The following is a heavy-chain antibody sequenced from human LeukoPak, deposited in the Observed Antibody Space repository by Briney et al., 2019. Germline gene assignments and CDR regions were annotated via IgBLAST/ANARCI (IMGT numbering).Heavy chain of an antibody. CDR3: ARSSGGNSGATDY. CDR1: GFTFDDYA. D-gene: IGHD4-23*01. V-gene: IGHV3-9*01. Sequence: GGSLRLSCAASGFTFDDYAMHWVRQAPGKGLEWVSGISWNSGSIGYADSVKGRFTISRDNAKNSLYLQMNSLRAEDTALYYCARSSGGNSGATDYWGQGTLVTVSS. CDR2: ISWNSGSI. J-gene: IGHJ4*02.